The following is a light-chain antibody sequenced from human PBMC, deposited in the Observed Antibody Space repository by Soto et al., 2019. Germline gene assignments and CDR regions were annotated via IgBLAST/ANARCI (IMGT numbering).Light chain of an antibody. CDR3: GTWDSSLSAL. CDR1: SSNIGNNY. J-gene: IGLJ2*01. CDR2: DNN. Sequence: QSVLTQPPSVSAAPGQKVTISCSGSSSNIGNNYVSWYQQLPGTAPKLLIYDNNKRPSGIPDRFSGSKSGTSATLGITGLLTGDEADYYCGTWDSSLSALFGGGTKVTVL. V-gene: IGLV1-51*01.